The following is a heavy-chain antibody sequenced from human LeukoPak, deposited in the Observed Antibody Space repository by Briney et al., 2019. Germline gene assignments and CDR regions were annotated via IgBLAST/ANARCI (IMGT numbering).Heavy chain of an antibody. CDR2: INPNSGGT. CDR3: ARVEGTTDAFDI. Sequence: ASVKVSCKTSGYRFATYAITWVRQAPGQGLEWMGWINPNSGGTNYAQKFQGWVTMTRDTSISTAYMELSRLRSDDTAVYYCARVEGTTDAFDIWGQGTMVTVSS. CDR1: GYRFATYA. J-gene: IGHJ3*02. D-gene: IGHD1-1*01. V-gene: IGHV1-2*04.